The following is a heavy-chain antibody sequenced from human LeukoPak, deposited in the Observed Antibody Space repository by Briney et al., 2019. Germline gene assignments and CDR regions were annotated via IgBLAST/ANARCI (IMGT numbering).Heavy chain of an antibody. CDR1: GGSISSYY. CDR3: ARYYDSSGYYIDY. Sequence: SKTLSLTCTVSGGSISSYYWSWIRQPPGKGLEWIGYIYYSGSTNYNPSLKSRVTISVDTSKNQFSLKLSSVTAADTAVYYCARYYDSSGYYIDYWGQGTLVTVSS. D-gene: IGHD3-22*01. CDR2: IYYSGST. V-gene: IGHV4-59*01. J-gene: IGHJ4*02.